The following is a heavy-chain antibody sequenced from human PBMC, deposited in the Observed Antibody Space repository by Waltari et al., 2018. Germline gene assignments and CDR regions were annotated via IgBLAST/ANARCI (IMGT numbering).Heavy chain of an antibody. J-gene: IGHJ5*02. CDR1: GGYISSSRYY. Sequence: QLQLQESGPGLVKPSETLSCTCSVCGGYISSSRYYWGWIRRSQGKGLEWIGSIYYSGSTYYNPTLKSRVTISGDTSKNQFSLKLSSVTAADTAVYYCARHWKKSGYRFDPWGQGTLVTVSS. D-gene: IGHD5-12*01. CDR3: ARHWKKSGYRFDP. V-gene: IGHV4-39*01. CDR2: IYYSGST.